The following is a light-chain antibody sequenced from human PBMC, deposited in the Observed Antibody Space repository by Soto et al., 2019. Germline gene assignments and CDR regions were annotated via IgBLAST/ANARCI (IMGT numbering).Light chain of an antibody. V-gene: IGKV3-11*01. J-gene: IGKJ3*01. Sequence: LVCTQCPSTLSPSPWERATIFGSAIQSVSNNYLAWYQQKPGQAPRLLIYGASNRATGIPDRLSGSGSGTDFTLTISSLEPEDFAVYYCQQRSNWPPITFGPGTKVDIK. CDR2: GAS. CDR1: QSVSNNY. CDR3: QQRSNWPPIT.